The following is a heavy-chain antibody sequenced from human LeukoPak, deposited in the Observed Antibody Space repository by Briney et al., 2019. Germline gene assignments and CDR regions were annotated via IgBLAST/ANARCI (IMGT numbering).Heavy chain of an antibody. Sequence: GGSLRLSCAASGLTVSSNYMSWVRQAPGKGLEWVSVIYSGGSTYYADSVKGRFTISRDNSKNTLYLQMNSLRAEDTAVYYCARDGGSGWRRSGFDYWGQGTLVTVSS. D-gene: IGHD6-19*01. J-gene: IGHJ4*02. CDR3: ARDGGSGWRRSGFDY. V-gene: IGHV3-66*01. CDR2: IYSGGST. CDR1: GLTVSSNY.